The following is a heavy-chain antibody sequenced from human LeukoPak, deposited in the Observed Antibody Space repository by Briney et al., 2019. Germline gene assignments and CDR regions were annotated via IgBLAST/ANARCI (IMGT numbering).Heavy chain of an antibody. V-gene: IGHV4-34*01. CDR3: ALELVVPAALERLNAFDI. D-gene: IGHD2-2*01. CDR2: INHSGGT. CDR1: GGSFSGFR. J-gene: IGHJ3*02. Sequence: SETLSLTCAVSGGSFSGFRWHWIRQPPGKGPEWIGEINHSGGTTYNPSLKSRVTISVDTSKIQFSLNLTSVTAADTAVYYCALELVVPAALERLNAFDIWGHGTMVTVSS.